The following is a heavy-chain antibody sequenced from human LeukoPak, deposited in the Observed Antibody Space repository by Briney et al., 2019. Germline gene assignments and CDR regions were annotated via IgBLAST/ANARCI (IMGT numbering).Heavy chain of an antibody. V-gene: IGHV3-7*01. CDR1: GFTFSSYW. CDR3: ARSRMVYYYDSSGYGDY. D-gene: IGHD3-22*01. Sequence: GGSLRLSCAASGFTFSSYWMSWVRQAPGKGLEWVANIKQDGSEKYYVGSVKGRFTISRDNAKNSLYLQMNSLRAEDTAVYYCARSRMVYYYDSSGYGDYWGQGTLVTVSS. J-gene: IGHJ4*02. CDR2: IKQDGSEK.